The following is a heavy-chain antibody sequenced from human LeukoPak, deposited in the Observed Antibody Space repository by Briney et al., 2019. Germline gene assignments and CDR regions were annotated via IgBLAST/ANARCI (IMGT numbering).Heavy chain of an antibody. CDR1: GFTFSSYG. CDR2: ISYDGSSK. V-gene: IGHV3-30*03. J-gene: IGHJ4*02. D-gene: IGHD3/OR15-3a*01. Sequence: GGSLRLSCAASGFTFSSYGMHWVRQAPGKGLEWEAVISYDGSSKYYADSVKGRFTISRDNSKNTLYLQMNSLRAEDTAVYYCATSPWAGFDYWGQGTLVTVSS. CDR3: ATSPWAGFDY.